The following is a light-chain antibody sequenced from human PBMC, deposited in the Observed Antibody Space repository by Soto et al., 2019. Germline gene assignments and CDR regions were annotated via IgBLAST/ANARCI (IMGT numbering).Light chain of an antibody. V-gene: IGKV4-1*01. CDR1: QSVLYSSNNKNY. Sequence: DIVMTQSPDSLAVSLGERATINCKSSQSVLYSSNNKNYLAWYQQKPGQPPKLLIYWASTRESGVPDRFSGSGSGTDFTLTISSLQAEDGAVYYCQQYYSTPLTCGGGTKVEIK. CDR2: WAS. CDR3: QQYYSTPLT. J-gene: IGKJ4*01.